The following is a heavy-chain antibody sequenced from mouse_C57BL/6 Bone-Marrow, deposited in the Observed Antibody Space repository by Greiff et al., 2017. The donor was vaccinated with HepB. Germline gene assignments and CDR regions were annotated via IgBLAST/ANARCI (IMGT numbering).Heavy chain of an antibody. Sequence: QVQLQQSGAELARPGASVKMSCKASGYTFTSYTMHWVKQRPGQGLEWIGYINPSSGYTKYNQKFKDKATLTADKSSSTAYMKLSILTSEDSAVYYCARESPINTVVNYYAMDYWGQGTSVTVSS. CDR2: INPSSGYT. V-gene: IGHV1-4*01. CDR1: GYTFTSYT. J-gene: IGHJ4*01. CDR3: ARESPINTVVNYYAMDY. D-gene: IGHD1-1*01.